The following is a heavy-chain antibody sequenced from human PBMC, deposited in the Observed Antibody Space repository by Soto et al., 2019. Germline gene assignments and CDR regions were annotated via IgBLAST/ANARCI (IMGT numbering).Heavy chain of an antibody. J-gene: IGHJ4*02. D-gene: IGHD2-15*01. CDR2: VGGSGDST. CDR3: AKRARGYCSCGSCYPPPDVAY. V-gene: IGHV3-23*01. CDR1: GFTFSNYA. Sequence: EVQLLDSGGGLVQPGGSLRLSCAASGFTFSNYAMSWVRQAPGKGLEWVSGVGGSGDSTYYADSVKGRFTISRDNSKDPLYLQMNSLRAEDTAVYYCAKRARGYCSCGSCYPPPDVAYWGQGTLVTVSS.